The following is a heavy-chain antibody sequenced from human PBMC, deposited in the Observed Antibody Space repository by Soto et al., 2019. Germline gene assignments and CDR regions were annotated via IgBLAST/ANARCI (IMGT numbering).Heavy chain of an antibody. Sequence: PSETLSLTCSVSGAALNSGNYYWSWIRQVPGKGLEWIGHICVTGAVDYNPSLRDRITIPQDTSERQFSLNLRLVTAADTAVYYCARLRIATNNYKWFDPWGQGTLVTVSS. D-gene: IGHD2-21*01. CDR2: ICVTGAV. CDR1: GAALNSGNYY. CDR3: ARLRIATNNYKWFDP. J-gene: IGHJ5*02. V-gene: IGHV4-31*03.